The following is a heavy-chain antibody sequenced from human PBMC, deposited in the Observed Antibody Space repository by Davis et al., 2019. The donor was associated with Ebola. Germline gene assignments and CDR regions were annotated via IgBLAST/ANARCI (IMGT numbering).Heavy chain of an antibody. Sequence: MPGGSLRLSCAASGFTFSSYSMNWVRQPPGKGLEWIGEINHSGSTNYNPSLKSRVTISVDTSKNQFSLKLSSVTAADTAVYYCARGPTTSGLDYWGQGTLVTVSS. V-gene: IGHV4-34*01. CDR3: ARGPTTSGLDY. J-gene: IGHJ4*02. D-gene: IGHD1-7*01. CDR1: GFTFSSYS. CDR2: INHSGST.